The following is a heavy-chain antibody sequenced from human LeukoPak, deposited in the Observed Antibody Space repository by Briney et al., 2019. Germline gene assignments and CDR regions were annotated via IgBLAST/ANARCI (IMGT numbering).Heavy chain of an antibody. J-gene: IGHJ4*02. CDR2: INGDASST. D-gene: IGHD5-18*01. Sequence: GGSLRLSWAASGLTLSGYWMHWVRQAPVKGLVWVSRINGDASSTSYADSGKGRFTISRDNAKSTLYLQMNSLRVEDTAVYYCARARGNTYGYFEYWGQGTLVTVSS. CDR3: ARARGNTYGYFEY. CDR1: GLTLSGYW. V-gene: IGHV3-74*01.